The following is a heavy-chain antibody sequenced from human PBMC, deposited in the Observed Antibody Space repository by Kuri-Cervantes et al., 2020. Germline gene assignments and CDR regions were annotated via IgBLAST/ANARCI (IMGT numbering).Heavy chain of an antibody. J-gene: IGHJ3*02. V-gene: IGHV3-30*02. CDR2: IWYDGSNK. CDR3: AKNRGEHPDAFDI. Sequence: GESLKISCAASGFTFSSYGMHWVRQAPGKGLEWVAVIWYDGSNKYYADSVKGRFTISRDNSKNTLYLQMNSLRAEDTALYYCAKNRGEHPDAFDIWGQGTKVTVSS. CDR1: GFTFSSYG. D-gene: IGHD1-26*01.